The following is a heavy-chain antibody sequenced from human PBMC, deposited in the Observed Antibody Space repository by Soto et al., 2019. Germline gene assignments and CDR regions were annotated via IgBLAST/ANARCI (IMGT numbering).Heavy chain of an antibody. CDR1: KETCSAYD. D-gene: IGHD3-10*01. J-gene: IGHJ4*02. V-gene: IGHV3-11*01. CDR3: AKKVNPGPGSQYFDY. CDR2: ISSSGTGI. Sequence: VSSTAAKETCSAYDRIRIRQKPGKGLEWVSYISSSGTGIYYADSVKGRFTISRDNSKNTLFLQMNSLRAEDTAIYYCAKKVNPGPGSQYFDYWGQGTLVTVSS.